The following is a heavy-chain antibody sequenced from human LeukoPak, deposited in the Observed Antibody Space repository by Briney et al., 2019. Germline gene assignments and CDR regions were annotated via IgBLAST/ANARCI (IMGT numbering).Heavy chain of an antibody. CDR2: ISSSGSTI. D-gene: IGHD1-1*01. Sequence: GGSLRLSCAASGFTFSDYYMSWIRQAPGKGLEWVSYISSSGSTIYYADSVKGRFTLSRDNAKNSLYLQMNSLRAEDTAVYYCARDARLNWNSDYWGQGTLVTVSS. J-gene: IGHJ4*02. CDR3: ARDARLNWNSDY. V-gene: IGHV3-11*04. CDR1: GFTFSDYY.